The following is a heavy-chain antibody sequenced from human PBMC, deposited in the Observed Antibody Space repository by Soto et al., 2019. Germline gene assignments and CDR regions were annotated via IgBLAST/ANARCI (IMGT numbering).Heavy chain of an antibody. CDR3: ARGANTAIVHYYYYGMDV. D-gene: IGHD5-18*01. CDR2: INPNSGGT. CDR1: GYTFTGYY. Sequence: QVQLVQSGAEVKKPGASVKVSCKASGYTFTGYYMHWLRQAPGQGLEWMGWINPNSGGTNDAQKFQGRVTMTRDTHISTAYMELSRLRSDDTAVYYCARGANTAIVHYYYYGMDVWGQETTFTVSS. V-gene: IGHV1-2*02. J-gene: IGHJ6*02.